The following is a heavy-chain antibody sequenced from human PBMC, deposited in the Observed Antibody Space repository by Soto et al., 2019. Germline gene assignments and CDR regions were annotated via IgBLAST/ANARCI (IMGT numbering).Heavy chain of an antibody. J-gene: IGHJ4*02. CDR1: GVSLITRGVY. CDR2: IYWNDDR. CDR3: AQYLWIGAPNGCAH. Sequence: QITLKESGPTLVKPTQTLTLTCRRSGVSLITRGVYWCWLSHPPAHALQWLALIYWNDDRFHSPTLESRLTVSGDPSENQVVLTLSTVAPAATATYFCAQYLWIGAPNGCAHWCAGIVVTVSS. D-gene: IGHD1-1*01. V-gene: IGHV2-5*01.